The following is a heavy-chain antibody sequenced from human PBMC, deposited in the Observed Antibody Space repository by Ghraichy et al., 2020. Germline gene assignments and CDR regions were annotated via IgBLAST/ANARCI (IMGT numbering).Heavy chain of an antibody. D-gene: IGHD4-17*01. Sequence: ASVKVSCKASGYTFTTYSIHWVRQAPGQRLEWMGWINPETRKTKYDQKFQGRVTFTTDTAASTAYMELNSLTSADTAVYYCANLFVLGDIDYWGLGTKVTVSS. CDR3: ANLFVLGDIDY. J-gene: IGHJ4*02. CDR1: GYTFTTYS. V-gene: IGHV1-3*01. CDR2: INPETRKT.